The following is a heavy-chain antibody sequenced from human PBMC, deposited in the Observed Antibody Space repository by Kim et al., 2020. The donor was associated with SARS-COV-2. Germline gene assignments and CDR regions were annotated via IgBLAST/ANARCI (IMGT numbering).Heavy chain of an antibody. CDR3: AKDLWSYSGLDY. J-gene: IGHJ4*02. D-gene: IGHD3-10*01. Sequence: GGSLRLSCAASGFMFSNNAMGWVRQAPGKGLEWVSSISGDGADTYYAESVKGRFAISRDISKNTLYLQMNSLRAEDTALYYCAKDLWSYSGLDYWGQGTLVTVSS. CDR2: ISGDGADT. CDR1: GFMFSNNA. V-gene: IGHV3-23*01.